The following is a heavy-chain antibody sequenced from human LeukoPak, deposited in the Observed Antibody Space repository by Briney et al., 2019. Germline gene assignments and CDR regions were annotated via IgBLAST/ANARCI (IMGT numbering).Heavy chain of an antibody. CDR1: GYTFTSYG. D-gene: IGHD6-13*01. CDR3: ARDQYCIAAAGGLNYCYYGMDV. CDR2: ISAYNGNT. J-gene: IGHJ6*02. Sequence: GASVKVSCKASGYTFTSYGISWVRQAPGQGLEWMGWISAYNGNTNYAQKLQGRVTMTTDTSTSTAYMELRSLRSDDTAVYYCARDQYCIAAAGGLNYCYYGMDVWGQGTTVTVSS. V-gene: IGHV1-18*01.